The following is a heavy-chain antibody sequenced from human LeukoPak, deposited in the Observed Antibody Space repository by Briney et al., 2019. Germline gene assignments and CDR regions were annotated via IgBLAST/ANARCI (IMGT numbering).Heavy chain of an antibody. J-gene: IGHJ4*02. CDR1: GVSINDYY. V-gene: IGHV4-4*07. D-gene: IGHD6-19*01. CDR3: ARQPGIAVVDY. CDR2: IYPSESP. Sequence: SETLSLTCTVSGVSINDYYWTWIRQPAGKGLEWIGQIYPSESPKYNPSLESRVTISVDTSKNQFSLKLSSVTAADTAVYYCARQPGIAVVDYWGQGTLVTVSS.